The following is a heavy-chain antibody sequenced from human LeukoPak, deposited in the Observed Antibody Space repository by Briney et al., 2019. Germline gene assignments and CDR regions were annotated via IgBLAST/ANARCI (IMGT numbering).Heavy chain of an antibody. J-gene: IGHJ4*02. V-gene: IGHV5-51*01. CDR2: IYPGDSET. CDR1: GYSFPTYW. D-gene: IGHD3-22*01. Sequence: GESLKISCKVSGYSFPTYWIAWVRQKPGKGLEWMGLIYPGDSETRYSPSFQGQVTISVDKSINTAYLQWSSLKASDTAMYYCARRDSSGYYRTALDYWGQGTLITVSS. CDR3: ARRDSSGYYRTALDY.